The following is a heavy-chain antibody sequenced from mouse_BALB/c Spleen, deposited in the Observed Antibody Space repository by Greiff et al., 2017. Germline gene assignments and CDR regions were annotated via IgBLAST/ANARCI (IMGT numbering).Heavy chain of an antibody. CDR3: ARDDYGSSS. J-gene: IGHJ2*01. D-gene: IGHD1-1*01. Sequence: EVKVVESGGGLVQPGGSLRLSCATSGFTFTDYYMSWVRQPPGKALEWLGFIRNKANGYTTEYSASVKGRFTISRDNSQSILYLQMNTLRAEDSATYYCARDDYGSSSWGQGTTLTVSS. V-gene: IGHV7-3*02. CDR1: GFTFTDYY. CDR2: IRNKANGYTT.